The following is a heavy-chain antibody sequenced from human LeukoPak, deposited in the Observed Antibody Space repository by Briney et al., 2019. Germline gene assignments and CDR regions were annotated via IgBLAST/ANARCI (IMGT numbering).Heavy chain of an antibody. Sequence: SETLSLTCTVSGGSISRYYWSWIRQPPGKGLEWIGYIYYSGSTNYNPSLKSRVTISVDTSKNQFSLKLSSVTAADTAVYYCARESPPVLLWFGGLSGWFDPWGQGTLVTVSS. CDR3: ARESPPVLLWFGGLSGWFDP. V-gene: IGHV4-59*01. CDR1: GGSISRYY. CDR2: IYYSGST. J-gene: IGHJ5*02. D-gene: IGHD3-10*01.